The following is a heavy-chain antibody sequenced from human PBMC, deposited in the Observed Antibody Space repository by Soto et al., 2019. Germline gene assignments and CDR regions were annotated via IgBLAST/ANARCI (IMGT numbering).Heavy chain of an antibody. CDR1: GDSISSFY. V-gene: IGHV4-59*01. CDR3: ARVGYXSSTPCWPIGYFEY. D-gene: IGHD2-2*01. Sequence: SETLSLTCTVSGDSISSFYWTWIRQPPGKGLEWVGYIFSSGSTNYNPSLKSRVTISVDTSENQFSLKLTSVTAADTAVYYCARVGYXSSTPCWPIGYFEYWGQGTLVTVSS. J-gene: IGHJ4*02. CDR2: IFSSGST.